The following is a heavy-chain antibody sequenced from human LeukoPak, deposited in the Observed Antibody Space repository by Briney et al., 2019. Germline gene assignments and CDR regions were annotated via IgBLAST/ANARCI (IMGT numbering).Heavy chain of an antibody. V-gene: IGHV3-7*01. D-gene: IGHD3-22*01. J-gene: IGHJ4*02. CDR1: GFTFSSYW. Sequence: GGSLRLSCAASGFTFSSYWMSWVRQAPGKGLEWVANIKQDGSEKYYVDSVKGRFTISRDNAKNSLYLQMNSLRAEDTAVYYCARDQTPRSNKIVVVTLDYWGQGTLATVSS. CDR2: IKQDGSEK. CDR3: ARDQTPRSNKIVVVTLDY.